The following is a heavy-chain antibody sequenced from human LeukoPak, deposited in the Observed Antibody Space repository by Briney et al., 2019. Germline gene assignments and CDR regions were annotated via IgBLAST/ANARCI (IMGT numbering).Heavy chain of an antibody. CDR2: INHRGNT. J-gene: IGHJ4*02. Sequence: SETLSLTCAVYGGSFSDYYWSWIRQSPGQGLEWIGEINHRGNTNYNASLKSRLTISVDTSKNQFSLKLSSVTAADTAVYYCARRLSSGYEFDYWGQGTLVTVSS. D-gene: IGHD3-22*01. CDR3: ARRLSSGYEFDY. CDR1: GGSFSDYY. V-gene: IGHV4-34*01.